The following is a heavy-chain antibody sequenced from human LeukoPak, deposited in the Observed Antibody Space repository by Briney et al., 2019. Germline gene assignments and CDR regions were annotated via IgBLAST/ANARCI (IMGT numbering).Heavy chain of an antibody. Sequence: GGSLRLSCAASGFTFSSYWMNWVRQAPGKGLEWVSSISSSGSYIYYADSVKGRFTISRDNAKNSLYLQMNSLRAEDTAVYYCARGYYGDPSQVYYFDYWGQGTLVTVSS. CDR3: ARGYYGDPSQVYYFDY. J-gene: IGHJ4*02. CDR2: ISSSGSYI. CDR1: GFTFSSYW. V-gene: IGHV3-21*01. D-gene: IGHD4-17*01.